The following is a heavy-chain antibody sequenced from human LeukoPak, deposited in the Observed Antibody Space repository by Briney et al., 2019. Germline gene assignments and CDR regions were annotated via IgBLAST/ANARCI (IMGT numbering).Heavy chain of an antibody. CDR1: GGSISGYF. CDR3: AREPTSGREPTSGRPLDY. CDR2: MYSTGSN. J-gene: IGHJ4*02. Sequence: SQTLSLTCPVSGGSISGYFWTWIRQPAGKGLEWIGRMYSTGSNTYNPSLKSRVNMSLDTSKNHFSLNLTSVTAAVTAVYYCAREPTSGREPTSGRPLDYWGQGTLVTVSS. V-gene: IGHV4-4*07. D-gene: IGHD5-12*01.